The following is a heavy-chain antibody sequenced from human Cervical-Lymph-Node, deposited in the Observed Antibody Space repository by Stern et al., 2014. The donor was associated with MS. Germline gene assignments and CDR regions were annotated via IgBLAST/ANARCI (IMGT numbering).Heavy chain of an antibody. CDR1: GFTFTSYW. CDR2: IKQDGSEK. V-gene: IGHV3-7*01. Sequence: EVQLVESGGDLVQPGGALRLSCAASGFTFTSYWMSWVRQAPGKGLEWVANIKQDGSEKYYVDSVKGRFTISRDNAKKSLYLQLSSLRVEDTAVYYCARALLRFLPSGASDIWGQGTVVTVSS. J-gene: IGHJ3*02. D-gene: IGHD3-3*01. CDR3: ARALLRFLPSGASDI.